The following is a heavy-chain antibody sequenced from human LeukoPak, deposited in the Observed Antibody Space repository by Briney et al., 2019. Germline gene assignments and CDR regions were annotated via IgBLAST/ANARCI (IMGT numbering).Heavy chain of an antibody. J-gene: IGHJ4*02. Sequence: SETLSLTCTVSGYSITSAYYWGWIRQSPGKGLAWIGSIYHSGSSYYNPSLKSRVTISVDTSKNHFSLKLSSVTAADTAVYYCARAYSPPQWSPFDYWGQGTLVTASS. CDR1: GYSITSAYY. V-gene: IGHV4-38-2*02. D-gene: IGHD6-13*01. CDR2: IYHSGSS. CDR3: ARAYSPPQWSPFDY.